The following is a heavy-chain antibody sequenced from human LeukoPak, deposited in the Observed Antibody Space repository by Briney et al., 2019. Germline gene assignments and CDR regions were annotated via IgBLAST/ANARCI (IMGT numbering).Heavy chain of an antibody. V-gene: IGHV4-59*01. CDR3: ARGVGSGGYYGSSHWHLGL. Sequence: SETLSLTCTVSSGSISSYFWNWIRQPPGKGLEWIGYISYSGSTSYNSSFNSRVTISLDTSKNQVSLKLSFVTAADTAVYFCARGVGSGGYYGSSHWHLGLWGRGTLVTVSS. CDR2: ISYSGST. CDR1: SGSISSYF. J-gene: IGHJ2*01. D-gene: IGHD3-22*01.